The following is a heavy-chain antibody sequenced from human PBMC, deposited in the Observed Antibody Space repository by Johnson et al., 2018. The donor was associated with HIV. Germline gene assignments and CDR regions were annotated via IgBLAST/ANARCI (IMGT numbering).Heavy chain of an antibody. J-gene: IGHJ3*01. CDR2: IDWNGRRT. V-gene: IGHV3-20*04. D-gene: IGHD1-26*01. Sequence: VQLVESGGGVLRPGGSLRLSCEGFKFIFGDHGLSWVRQVPGKGLEWVYGIDWNGRRTAYADSVKGRCTISRDNDRNSLYLQVNNLRVEDTSLYFCVRRDSGSLSFDLWGQGTMVIVSS. CDR3: VRRDSGSLSFDL. CDR1: KFIFGDHG.